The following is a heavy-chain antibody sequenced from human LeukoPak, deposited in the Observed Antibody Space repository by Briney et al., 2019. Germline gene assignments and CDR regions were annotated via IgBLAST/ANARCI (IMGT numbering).Heavy chain of an antibody. CDR3: ARERGRYSKYYYGMDV. CDR1: GYTFTSYG. CDR2: ISAYNGNT. Sequence: ASVKVSCKASGYTFTSYGISWVRQAPGQGLEWMGWISAYNGNTNYAQKLQGRVTMTTDTSTSTAYMELRSLRSDDTAVYYCARERGRYSKYYYGMDVWGQGTTVTVSS. V-gene: IGHV1-18*01. D-gene: IGHD4-11*01. J-gene: IGHJ6*02.